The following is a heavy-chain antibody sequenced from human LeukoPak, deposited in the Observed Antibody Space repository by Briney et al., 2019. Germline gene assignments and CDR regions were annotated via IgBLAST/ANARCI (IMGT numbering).Heavy chain of an antibody. V-gene: IGHV3-7*01. CDR3: ARGGHSSGWYWDAFDI. D-gene: IGHD6-19*01. Sequence: GGSLRLSCAASGFPFSSYWMTWVRQAPGTGLEWVANIKQDGSESYYLDSVKGRFTVSKDNAKNTLYLQMNSLRAEDTAVYYCARGGHSSGWYWDAFDIWGQGTMVTVSS. CDR2: IKQDGSES. CDR1: GFPFSSYW. J-gene: IGHJ3*02.